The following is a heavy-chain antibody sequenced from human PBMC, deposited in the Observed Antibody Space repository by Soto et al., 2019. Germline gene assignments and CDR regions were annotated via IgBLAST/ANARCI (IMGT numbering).Heavy chain of an antibody. D-gene: IGHD6-19*01. Sequence: EVQLVESGGGLVQPGGSLKLSCAASGFSFSGSAMHWVRQASGKGLEWVGRIRSKVNSYATVYAASVKGRFTISRDDSKNTAYLQMNSLKPEDTAVYYCTSSSGYGMDVWGQGTTVTVSS. CDR2: IRSKVNSYAT. CDR3: TSSSGYGMDV. CDR1: GFSFSGSA. J-gene: IGHJ6*02. V-gene: IGHV3-73*02.